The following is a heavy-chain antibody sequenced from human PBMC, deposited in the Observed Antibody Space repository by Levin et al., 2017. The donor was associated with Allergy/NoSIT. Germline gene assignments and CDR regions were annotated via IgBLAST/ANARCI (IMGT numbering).Heavy chain of an antibody. CDR2: ITGDGEAT. V-gene: IGHV3-23*01. Sequence: GGSLRLSCVASGFTFRNSAMSWVRQAAGKGLEWLSGITGDGEATHTAESVKGRFTISRDNSKNTLYLQMSSLRAEDTATYYCARGNTIFGVGRLDYWGQGILVTVPS. CDR1: GFTFRNSA. D-gene: IGHD3-3*01. CDR3: ARGNTIFGVGRLDY. J-gene: IGHJ4*02.